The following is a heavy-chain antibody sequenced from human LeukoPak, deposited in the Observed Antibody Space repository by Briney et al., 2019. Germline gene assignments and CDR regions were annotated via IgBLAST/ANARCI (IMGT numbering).Heavy chain of an antibody. D-gene: IGHD6-25*01. CDR2: ISFTSSYK. CDR1: GFTFSTFG. Sequence: GGSLRLSCVASGFTFSTFGMNWVRQAPGKGLEWVSSISFTSSYKYYADSVKGRFTISRDNTKNSLYLQMNSLRAEDTAVYYCARRSGHYYWYFDLWGRGTLVTVSS. CDR3: ARRSGHYYWYFDL. J-gene: IGHJ2*01. V-gene: IGHV3-21*01.